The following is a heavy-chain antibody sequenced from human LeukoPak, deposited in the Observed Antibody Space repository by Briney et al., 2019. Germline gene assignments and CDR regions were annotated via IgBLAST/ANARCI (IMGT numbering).Heavy chain of an antibody. J-gene: IGHJ6*03. V-gene: IGHV3-23*01. CDR1: GFTFRNYA. D-gene: IGHD3-10*01. CDR3: AKRGHYYGSGSYHYYYMDV. Sequence: GGSLSLSCAASGFTFRNYAMSWVRQAPGKGLEWVSGVSPSGRTTYYADSVKGRFTISRDNSKITLFLQMNSLRAEDTAVYYCAKRGHYYGSGSYHYYYMDVWGKGTTVTVSS. CDR2: VSPSGRTT.